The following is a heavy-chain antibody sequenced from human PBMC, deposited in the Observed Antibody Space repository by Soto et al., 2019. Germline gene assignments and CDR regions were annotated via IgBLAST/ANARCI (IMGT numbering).Heavy chain of an antibody. J-gene: IGHJ5*02. Sequence: QVQLQESGPGLVKPSQTLSLTCSVSGGSINSDPYYWSWIRQHPGKSLEWIGYISSSGSTYYTPSLKSRLTISIDTSKNQFSLKLSSVTAADTAVYYCAKYLSNWVHPWGQGTLVTVSS. CDR3: AKYLSNWVHP. V-gene: IGHV4-31*03. CDR2: ISSSGST. D-gene: IGHD2-2*02. CDR1: GGSINSDPYY.